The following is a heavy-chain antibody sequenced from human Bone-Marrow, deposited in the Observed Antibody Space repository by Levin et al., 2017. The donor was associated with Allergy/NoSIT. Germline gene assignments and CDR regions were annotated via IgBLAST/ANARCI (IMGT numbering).Heavy chain of an antibody. J-gene: IGHJ5*01. CDR1: GHIFTGYY. D-gene: IGHD6-6*01. Sequence: PGESLKISCKIPGHIFTGYYIHWVQQSPGKGLQWVGLVDLEDGETLYAEKFQGRVTITADTSTETAYMELRSLRSADTAIYYCATLPIVPRPVGYDSWGQGTVVTVSS. V-gene: IGHV1-69-2*01. CDR3: ATLPIVPRPVGYDS. CDR2: VDLEDGET.